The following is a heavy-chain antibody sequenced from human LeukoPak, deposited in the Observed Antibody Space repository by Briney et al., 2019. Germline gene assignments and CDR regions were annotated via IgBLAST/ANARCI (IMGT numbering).Heavy chain of an antibody. Sequence: RGESLKISCKGSGYSFSNDWIGWVRQMPGKGLEWMGIIYPGDSDTRYSPSFQGQVTISADKSTSTAYLQWSSLGASDTAMYYCARRGCNGGSCYAYWGQGTLVTVSS. J-gene: IGHJ4*02. D-gene: IGHD2-15*01. CDR1: GYSFSNDW. V-gene: IGHV5-51*01. CDR3: ARRGCNGGSCYAY. CDR2: IYPGDSDT.